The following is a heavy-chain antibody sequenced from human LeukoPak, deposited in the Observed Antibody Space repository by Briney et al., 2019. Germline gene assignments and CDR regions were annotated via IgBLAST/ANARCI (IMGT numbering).Heavy chain of an antibody. D-gene: IGHD6-19*01. CDR2: ISYDGSNK. V-gene: IGHV3-30-3*01. CDR1: GFTFSSYA. J-gene: IGHJ4*02. Sequence: GGSLRLSCAASGFTFSSYAMHWVRQAPGKGLEWVAVISYDGSNKYYADSVKGRFTISRDNSKNTLYLQMNSLRAEDTAVYYRARTDSSGLYYFDYWGQGALVTVSS. CDR3: ARTDSSGLYYFDY.